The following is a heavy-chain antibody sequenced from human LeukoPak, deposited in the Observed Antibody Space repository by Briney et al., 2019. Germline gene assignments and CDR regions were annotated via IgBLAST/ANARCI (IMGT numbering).Heavy chain of an antibody. J-gene: IGHJ4*02. Sequence: GGSLRLSCVGSGFTFSNYAMTWVRQVPGKGLVWVSRIDTDGSITNYADSARSRFTISRDNARNNLYLQMNSLRAEDAAVYYCVRDLGGRYGYWGQGTLVTVSS. CDR3: VRDLGGRYGY. V-gene: IGHV3-74*01. CDR1: GFTFSNYA. D-gene: IGHD1-26*01. CDR2: IDTDGSIT.